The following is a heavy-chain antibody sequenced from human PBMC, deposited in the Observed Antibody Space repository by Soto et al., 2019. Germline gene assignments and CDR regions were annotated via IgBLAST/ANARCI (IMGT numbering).Heavy chain of an antibody. CDR3: ARDRQSYKLWSGCQNEDTCDMDG. V-gene: IGHV4-34*01. Sequence: ASETLSLTCAVYVGSFSGCYWTWIRQAPGKGMEWIGEINHCGGTNYNSSLKSRVTISVDTSKNQFSLILYSVTAADTAVYYCARDRQSYKLWSGCQNEDTCDMDGWGQENTGT. CDR1: VGSFSGCY. CDR2: INHCGGT. D-gene: IGHD3-3*01. J-gene: IGHJ6*02.